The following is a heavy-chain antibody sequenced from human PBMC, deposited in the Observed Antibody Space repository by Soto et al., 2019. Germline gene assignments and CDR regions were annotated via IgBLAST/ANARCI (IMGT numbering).Heavy chain of an antibody. CDR1: GYRFIGRY. Sequence: ASVKVSCKASGYRFIGRYVHWVRQAPGQGLEWVGWMNPNNGDTNYAQKFQGWVSMARDTSISTAYLELRRLRSDDTALYYCARGIMTGYYMGAFDLWGQGTMVTVSS. CDR2: MNPNNGDT. D-gene: IGHD3-9*01. V-gene: IGHV1-2*04. CDR3: ARGIMTGYYMGAFDL. J-gene: IGHJ3*01.